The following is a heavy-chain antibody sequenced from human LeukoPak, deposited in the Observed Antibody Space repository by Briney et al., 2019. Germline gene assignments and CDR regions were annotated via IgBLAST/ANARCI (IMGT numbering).Heavy chain of an antibody. J-gene: IGHJ3*02. CDR3: ARLLVNAFDI. V-gene: IGHV1-69*04. Sequence: SVKVSCKASGGTFSSYAISWVRQAPGQGVEWMGRIIPILGIANYAQKFQGRVTITADKSTSTAYMELSSLRSEDTAVYYCARLLVNAFDIWGQGTMVTVSS. D-gene: IGHD1-26*01. CDR2: IIPILGIA. CDR1: GGTFSSYA.